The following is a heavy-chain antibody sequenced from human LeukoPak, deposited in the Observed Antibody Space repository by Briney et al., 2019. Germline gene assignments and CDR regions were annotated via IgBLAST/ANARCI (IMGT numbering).Heavy chain of an antibody. V-gene: IGHV4-59*08. J-gene: IGHJ6*02. Sequence: PSETLSLTCTVSGDSLCRYYWSWIRQPPGKGVEWIGYIYYSGGTTYNPSLKSRVTISVDTTKTQYSLKLSPVTAADAAVYYCASHFGVSYYYYGMDVWGQGTTVTVSS. D-gene: IGHD3-10*01. CDR2: IYYSGGT. CDR3: ASHFGVSYYYYGMDV. CDR1: GDSLCRYY.